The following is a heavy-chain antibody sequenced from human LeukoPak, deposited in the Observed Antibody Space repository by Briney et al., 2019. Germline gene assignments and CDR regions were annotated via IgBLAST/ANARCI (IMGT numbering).Heavy chain of an antibody. CDR2: IDWDEDK. CDR3: ARIFGGTMDY. D-gene: IGHD3-10*01. Sequence: SGPTLLHPTQPLTLTCTLSGFSPSTSGFCVSWIRQPPGKALEWLALIDWDEDKYYSTSLKTRLTISKDTPKNQVVLTMTNMDPVDTATYYCARIFGGTMDYWGQGTLVTVSS. CDR1: GFSPSTSGFC. V-gene: IGHV2-70*01. J-gene: IGHJ4*02.